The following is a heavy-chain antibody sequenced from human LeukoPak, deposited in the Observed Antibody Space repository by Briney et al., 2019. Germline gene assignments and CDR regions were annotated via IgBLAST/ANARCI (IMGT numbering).Heavy chain of an antibody. V-gene: IGHV3-48*04. CDR2: ISSSSNTI. J-gene: IGHJ4*02. Sequence: GGSLRLSCAASGFTFSTYNMNWVRQAPGKGLEWVSYISSSSNTIYYADSVKGRFTISRDNAKNSLYLQMNSLRAEDTAVYYCARDLKAVAGTGDWGQGTLVTVSS. D-gene: IGHD6-19*01. CDR3: ARDLKAVAGTGD. CDR1: GFTFSTYN.